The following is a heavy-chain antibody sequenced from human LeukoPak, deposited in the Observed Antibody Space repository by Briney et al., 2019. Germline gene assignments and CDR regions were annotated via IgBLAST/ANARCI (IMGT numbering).Heavy chain of an antibody. V-gene: IGHV3-23*01. CDR2: ISGSGGST. D-gene: IGHD2-2*01. J-gene: IGHJ5*01. Sequence: GGSLRLSCVVSGFTFSSYAMSWVRQAPGKGLEWVSGISGSGGSTYYEDSVKGRFTISRDNTKNTLYLQMNSLRAEDTAVYYCAKDRHAPGRYCSSTSCFPFDSWGQGTLVTVSS. CDR1: GFTFSSYA. CDR3: AKDRHAPGRYCSSTSCFPFDS.